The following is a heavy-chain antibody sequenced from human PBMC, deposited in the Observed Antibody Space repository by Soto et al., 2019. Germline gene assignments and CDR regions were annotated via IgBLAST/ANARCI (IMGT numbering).Heavy chain of an antibody. V-gene: IGHV3-23*01. J-gene: IGHJ5*01. D-gene: IGHD3-16*01. CDR3: VKGGWLDF. CDR1: GFTFNTFE. CDR2: ISDDSSRT. Sequence: GGSLRLSWAASGFTFNTFEMSWVRQAPGRGLEWVSFISDDSSRTYYADAVKGRFTISRDNSKYTLYLQMNSLTAEDTAVYACVKGGWLDFWGQGTLVTVSS.